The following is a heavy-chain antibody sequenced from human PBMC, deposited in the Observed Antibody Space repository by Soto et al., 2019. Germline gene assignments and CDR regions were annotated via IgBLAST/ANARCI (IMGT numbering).Heavy chain of an antibody. Sequence: VASVKVSCKASRGTFSSYAISWVRQAPGQGLEWMGGIIPIFGTANYAQKFQGRVTITADESTSTAYMELSSLRSEDTAVYYCARAPQVVVVTAIRSWFDAWGQGTLVTVSS. V-gene: IGHV1-69*13. D-gene: IGHD2-21*02. J-gene: IGHJ5*02. CDR3: ARAPQVVVVTAIRSWFDA. CDR2: IIPIFGTA. CDR1: RGTFSSYA.